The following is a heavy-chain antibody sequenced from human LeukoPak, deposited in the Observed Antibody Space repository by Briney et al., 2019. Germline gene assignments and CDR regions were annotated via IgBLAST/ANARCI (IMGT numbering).Heavy chain of an antibody. CDR2: IWYDGSNK. CDR1: GFTFSSYG. V-gene: IGHV3-33*01. D-gene: IGHD1-26*01. Sequence: GGSLRLSCAASGFTFSSYGMHWVRQAPGKGLEWVAIIWYDGSNKYYADSVKGRFTISRDNAENTLYLQMNSLRAEDTAVYYCARGYGSYADYWGQGTLVTVSS. J-gene: IGHJ4*02. CDR3: ARGYGSYADY.